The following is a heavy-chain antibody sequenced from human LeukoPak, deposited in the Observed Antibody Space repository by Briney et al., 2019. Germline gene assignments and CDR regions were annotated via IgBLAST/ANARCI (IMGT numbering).Heavy chain of an antibody. D-gene: IGHD3-22*01. CDR1: GFTFSSYW. V-gene: IGHV3-74*01. CDR3: AREIPYYYDSSGYYGGTPFDY. Sequence: PGGSLRLSCAASGFTFSSYWMHWVRQAPGKGLVWVSGINSDGSSTSYADSVKGRFTISRDNAKNTLYLQMNSLRAEDTAVYYCAREIPYYYDSSGYYGGTPFDYWGQGTLVTVSS. J-gene: IGHJ4*02. CDR2: INSDGSST.